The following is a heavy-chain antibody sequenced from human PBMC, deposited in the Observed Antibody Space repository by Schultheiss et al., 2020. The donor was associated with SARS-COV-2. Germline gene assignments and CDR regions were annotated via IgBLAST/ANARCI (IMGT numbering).Heavy chain of an antibody. Sequence: GSLKISCAASGFTVSSNYMSWVRQAPGKGLEWVSVIYSGGSTYYADSVKGRFTISRDNSKNTLYLQMNSLRAEDTAVYYCAKGYYYYCYMDVWGKGTTVTVSS. V-gene: IGHV3-66*01. CDR3: AKGYYYYCYMDV. CDR1: GFTVSSNY. J-gene: IGHJ6*03. CDR2: IYSGGST.